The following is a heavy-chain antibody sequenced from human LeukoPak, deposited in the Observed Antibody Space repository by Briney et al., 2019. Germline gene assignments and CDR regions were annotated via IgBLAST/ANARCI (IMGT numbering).Heavy chain of an antibody. Sequence: NPSETLSLTCTVSGYSISSGYYWGWIRQPPGKGLEWIGSIYHSGSTYYNPSLKSRVTISVDTSKNQFSLKLSSVTAADTAVYYCARETDSGSYVDYWGQGTLVTVSS. J-gene: IGHJ4*02. V-gene: IGHV4-38-2*02. D-gene: IGHD1-26*01. CDR1: GYSISSGYY. CDR3: ARETDSGSYVDY. CDR2: IYHSGST.